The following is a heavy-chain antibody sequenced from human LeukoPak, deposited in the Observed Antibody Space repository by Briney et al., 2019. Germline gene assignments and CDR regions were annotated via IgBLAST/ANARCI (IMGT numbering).Heavy chain of an antibody. V-gene: IGHV4-59*01. CDR1: GGSISSYY. J-gene: IGHJ4*02. CDR2: IYYSRST. CDR3: ARGDGYSYFDY. D-gene: IGHD5-18*01. Sequence: PSETLSLTCTVSGGSISSYYWSWIRQPPGEGLEWIGYIYYSRSTNCNPSLKSRVTISVDTSKSQFSLKLTSVTAADTAVYYCARGDGYSYFDYWGQGTLVTVSS.